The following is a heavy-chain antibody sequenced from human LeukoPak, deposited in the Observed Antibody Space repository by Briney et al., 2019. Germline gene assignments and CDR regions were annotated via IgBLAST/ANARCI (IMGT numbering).Heavy chain of an antibody. CDR2: IYYSGST. V-gene: IGHV4-39*07. Sequence: SETLSLTCTVSGGSISSSSYYWGWIRQPPGKGLEWIGSIYYSGSTYYNPSLQSRVTISVDTSKNQFSLKLSSVTAAETAVYYCARDWAYSYGRSGGFDYWGQGTLVTVSS. CDR3: ARDWAYSYGRSGGFDY. D-gene: IGHD5-18*01. J-gene: IGHJ4*02. CDR1: GGSISSSSYY.